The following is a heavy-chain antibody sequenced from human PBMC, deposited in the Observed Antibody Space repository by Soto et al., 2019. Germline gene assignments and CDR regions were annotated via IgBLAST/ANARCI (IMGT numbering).Heavy chain of an antibody. CDR1: VDGLSSNIAA. V-gene: IGHV6-1*01. J-gene: IGHJ4*02. Sequence: SQTLSPSSAISVDGLSSNIAAWSWISQSPSRGLEWVGRTYYRSKWYNAYAVSVKSRLTINPGTCKNQFSLQLNSLTPEDTAVYSAVKADYGVLGSYPYWFDYWGPGTKVTVYS. CDR3: VKADYGVLGSYPYWFDY. D-gene: IGHD3-9*01. CDR2: TYYRSKWYN.